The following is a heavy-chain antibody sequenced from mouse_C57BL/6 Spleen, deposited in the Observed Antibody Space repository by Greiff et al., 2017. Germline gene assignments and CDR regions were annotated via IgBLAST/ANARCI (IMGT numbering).Heavy chain of an antibody. J-gene: IGHJ3*01. D-gene: IGHD1-1*01. CDR2: IHPNSGST. CDR1: GYTFTSYW. CDR3: ARNYGSSYEAY. Sequence: QVQLQQPGAELVKPGASVTLSCKASGYTFTSYWMHWVKQRPGQGLEWIGMIHPNSGSTNYNEKFKSKATLTVDKSSSTAYMQLSSLTSEDSAVYYCARNYGSSYEAYWGQGTLVTVSA. V-gene: IGHV1-64*01.